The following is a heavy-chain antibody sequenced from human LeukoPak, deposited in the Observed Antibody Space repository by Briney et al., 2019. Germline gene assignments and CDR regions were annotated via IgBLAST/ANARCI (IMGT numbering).Heavy chain of an antibody. J-gene: IGHJ3*02. CDR2: IYSGGTT. V-gene: IGHV3-66*01. CDR1: GFTVSSDY. Sequence: GGSLRLSCAASGFTVSSDYMSWVRQAPGKGLEWVSVIYSGGTTHYADSVKGRFTISRDNSKNTLYLQMNSLRAENTAVYYCARGPYGSSGTPDAFDIWGQGTMVTVSS. CDR3: ARGPYGSSGTPDAFDI. D-gene: IGHD3-10*01.